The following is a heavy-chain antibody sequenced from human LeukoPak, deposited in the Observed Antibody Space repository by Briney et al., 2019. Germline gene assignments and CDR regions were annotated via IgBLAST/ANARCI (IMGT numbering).Heavy chain of an antibody. CDR1: GFTFNRYN. V-gene: IGHV3-21*01. Sequence: GGPLRLSCAASGFTFNRYNMNWVRRAPGKGLEWVSSISTSSSYIYYADSVRGRFTISRDNAKNALYLQMNSLRAEDTAVYSCARGADGVSSNSRGWFDPWGQGTLVTVSS. D-gene: IGHD2-15*01. CDR3: ARGADGVSSNSRGWFDP. J-gene: IGHJ5*02. CDR2: ISTSSSYI.